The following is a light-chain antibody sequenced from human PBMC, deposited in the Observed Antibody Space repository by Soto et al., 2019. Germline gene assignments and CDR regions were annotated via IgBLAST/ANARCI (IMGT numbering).Light chain of an antibody. CDR3: CSYAGTYIPL. Sequence: QSALTQPASVSGSPGQSITISCTGTSSDIGGYNFISWYQHNPGKAPKLMIFDVSARPSGVPDRFSGSKSANTASLTISGLQTEDEADYYCCSYAGTYIPLFGGGTKLTVL. CDR2: DVS. V-gene: IGLV2-11*01. CDR1: SSDIGGYNF. J-gene: IGLJ2*01.